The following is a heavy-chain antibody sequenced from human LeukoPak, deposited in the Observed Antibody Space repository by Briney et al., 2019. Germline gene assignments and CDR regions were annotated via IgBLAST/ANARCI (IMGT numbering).Heavy chain of an antibody. J-gene: IGHJ4*02. Sequence: PGGSLRLSCAASGFTVSSKYMNWVRQAPGKGLEWVTVIYIGGTTYYADSVKGRFTISRDNSKNTLYLQMDSLRAEDTAVYYCAASGYYFDFWGQGTLVTASS. CDR3: AASGYYFDF. CDR2: IYIGGTT. D-gene: IGHD1-1*01. CDR1: GFTVSSKY. V-gene: IGHV3-66*02.